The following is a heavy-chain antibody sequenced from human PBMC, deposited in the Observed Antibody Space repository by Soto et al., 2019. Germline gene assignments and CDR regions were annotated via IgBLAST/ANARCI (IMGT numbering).Heavy chain of an antibody. D-gene: IGHD2-8*01. J-gene: IGHJ6*02. CDR2: IYYSGTT. Sequence: SETLSLTCTVSGGSISSGEYYWSWIRQPPGEVLEWIGNIYYSGTTYNNPSLKSRVTISVDTSNNQFSLKLSSVTAADTAVYYCARDGGFCTNGVCPVYYYYGMDVWGQGTTVTVSS. CDR1: GGSISSGEYY. V-gene: IGHV4-30-4*01. CDR3: ARDGGFCTNGVCPVYYYYGMDV.